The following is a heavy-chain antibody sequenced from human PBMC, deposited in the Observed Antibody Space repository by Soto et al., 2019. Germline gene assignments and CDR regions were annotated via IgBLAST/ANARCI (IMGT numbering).Heavy chain of an antibody. J-gene: IGHJ5*02. CDR3: ARDHSISSSGAWWLDP. D-gene: IGHD6-13*01. V-gene: IGHV1-46*01. CDR2: INPSGGTT. CDR1: GYTFTSNW. Sequence: QVQLVQSGAEVKKPGASVKVSCKASGYTFTSNWIHWMRRAPGQGLEWMGIINPSGGTTYYAQKFQGRVTLTRDTSTSTVYMELTSLTSEDTAVYYCARDHSISSSGAWWLDPWGQGTLVTVSS.